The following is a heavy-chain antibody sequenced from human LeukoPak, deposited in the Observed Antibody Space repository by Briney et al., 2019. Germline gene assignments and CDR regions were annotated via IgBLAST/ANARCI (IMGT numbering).Heavy chain of an antibody. D-gene: IGHD6-13*01. CDR1: GGSISSYY. J-gene: IGHJ6*02. Sequence: SGTLSLTCTVSGGSISSYYWSWIRQPPGKGLEWIGYIYYSGSTNYNSSLKSRVTISVDTSKNQFSLKLSSVTAADTAVYYCARHSRYSSFRGYYYYGMDVWGQGTTVTVSS. CDR3: ARHSRYSSFRGYYYYGMDV. CDR2: IYYSGST. V-gene: IGHV4-59*08.